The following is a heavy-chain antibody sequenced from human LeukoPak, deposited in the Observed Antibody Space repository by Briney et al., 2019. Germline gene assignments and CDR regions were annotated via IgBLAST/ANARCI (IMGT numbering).Heavy chain of an antibody. CDR2: IRYDGSNK. Sequence: GGSLRLSCAASGFTFSSYGMHWVRQAPGKGLEWVAFIRYDGSNKYYADSVKGRFTISRDNSKNTLYLQMNSLRAEDTAVYYCAKETIVPAAMVDYWGQGTLVTVSS. D-gene: IGHD2-2*01. CDR3: AKETIVPAAMVDY. V-gene: IGHV3-30*02. J-gene: IGHJ4*02. CDR1: GFTFSSYG.